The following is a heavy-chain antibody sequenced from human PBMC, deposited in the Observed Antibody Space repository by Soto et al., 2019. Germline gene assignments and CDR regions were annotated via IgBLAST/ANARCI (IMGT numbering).Heavy chain of an antibody. Sequence: QLVESGGGVARPGGSLRLSCVVSGFTFDDYGMSWVRQPPGKGLEWVSSLNWSGGSTGYVDSVKGRFTISRDNAKNSLYLQMNSLRSEDTALYYCARGYYGSGSYYFGLDVLVQGTTVTVSS. CDR1: GFTFDDYG. J-gene: IGHJ6*01. D-gene: IGHD3-10*01. CDR3: ARGYYGSGSYYFGLDV. V-gene: IGHV3-20*04. CDR2: LNWSGGST.